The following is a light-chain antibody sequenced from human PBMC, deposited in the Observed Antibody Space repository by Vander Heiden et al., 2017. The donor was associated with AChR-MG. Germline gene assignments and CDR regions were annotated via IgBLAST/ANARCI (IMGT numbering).Light chain of an antibody. CDR1: QSVSSSY. V-gene: IGKV3-20*01. CDR2: GAS. Sequence: EIVLTQSPGTLSLSPGESATLSCRASQSVSSSYLAWYQQKPGQAPRLLIYGASSRATGIPDRFSGSGSGTDFTLTISRLEPEDFAVYYCQQYGSSLPRTFGQGTKLEIK. CDR3: QQYGSSLPRT. J-gene: IGKJ2*01.